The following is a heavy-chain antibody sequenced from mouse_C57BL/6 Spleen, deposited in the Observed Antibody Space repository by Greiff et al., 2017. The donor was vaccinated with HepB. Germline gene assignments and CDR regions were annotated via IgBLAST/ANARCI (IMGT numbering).Heavy chain of an antibody. V-gene: IGHV5-17*01. J-gene: IGHJ3*01. CDR2: ISSGSSTI. CDR3: AQLGRGAY. CDR1: GFTFSDYG. Sequence: EVQVVESGGGLVKPGGSLKLSCAASGFTFSDYGMHWVRQAPEKGLEWVAYISSGSSTIYYADTVKGRFTISRDNAKNTLFLQMTSLRSEDTAMYYCAQLGRGAYWGQGTLVTVSA. D-gene: IGHD4-1*02.